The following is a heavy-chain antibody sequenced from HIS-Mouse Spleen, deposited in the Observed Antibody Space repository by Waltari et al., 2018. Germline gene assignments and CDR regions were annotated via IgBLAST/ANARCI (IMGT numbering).Heavy chain of an antibody. CDR2: ISYDGSNK. Sequence: QVQLVESGGGGVQPGRSLRLSCAASGFTFSSYGVQWVGQAPGKGLEWVAVISYDGSNKYYADSVKGRFTISRDNSKNTLYLQMNSLRAEDTAVYYCAKGHVGGYGDYLDYWGQGTLVTVSS. CDR3: AKGHVGGYGDYLDY. D-gene: IGHD4-17*01. V-gene: IGHV3-30*18. CDR1: GFTFSSYG. J-gene: IGHJ4*02.